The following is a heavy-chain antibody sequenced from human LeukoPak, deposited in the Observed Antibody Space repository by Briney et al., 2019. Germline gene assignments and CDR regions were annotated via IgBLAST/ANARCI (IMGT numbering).Heavy chain of an antibody. Sequence: PGGSLRLSCAASGFTFSSYAMTWVRQAPGNGLEWVSTVSGSAGRTDYADSVKGRFTISRDNLKNTLYLQMNGLRAEDTAVYYCAKNRGHCVDGVCHNYYYMDVWGRGTTVTVSS. V-gene: IGHV3-23*01. J-gene: IGHJ6*03. CDR2: VSGSAGRT. CDR3: AKNRGHCVDGVCHNYYYMDV. D-gene: IGHD2-8*02. CDR1: GFTFSSYA.